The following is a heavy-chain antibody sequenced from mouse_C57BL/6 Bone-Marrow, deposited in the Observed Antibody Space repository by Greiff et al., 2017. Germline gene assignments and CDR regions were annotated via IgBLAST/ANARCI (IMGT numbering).Heavy chain of an antibody. CDR1: GFTFSSYG. CDR2: ISSGGSYT. Sequence: EVMLVESGGDLVKPGGSLKLSCAASGFTFSSYGMSWVRQTPDKRLEWVATISSGGSYTYYPDSVKGRFTISRDNAKNTLYPQMSSLKSEDTAMYYCARQNYNTHYWGQGTTLTVSS. V-gene: IGHV5-6*01. D-gene: IGHD1-3*01. J-gene: IGHJ2*01. CDR3: ARQNYNTHY.